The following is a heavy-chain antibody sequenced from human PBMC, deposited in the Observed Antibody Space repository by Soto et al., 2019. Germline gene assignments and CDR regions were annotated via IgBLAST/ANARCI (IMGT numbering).Heavy chain of an antibody. CDR3: VKEQSVHCYADP. Sequence: RLSCVASGFIFSNYAISWLRQGPGKGLEWVSAISGSGGSTYYADSVKGRFTISRDNSKNTLYLQMNSLRVEDSAVYYCVKEQSVHCYADPWAQGSLVTVSS. CDR2: ISGSGGST. D-gene: IGHD3-16*01. V-gene: IGHV3-23*01. CDR1: GFIFSNYA. J-gene: IGHJ5*02.